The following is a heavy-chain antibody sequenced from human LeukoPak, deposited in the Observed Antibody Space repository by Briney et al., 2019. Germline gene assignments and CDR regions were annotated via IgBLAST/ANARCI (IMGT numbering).Heavy chain of an antibody. CDR1: GGSISSYY. CDR3: ARVHSSGWYSAVDY. CDR2: IYYSGST. J-gene: IGHJ4*02. D-gene: IGHD6-19*01. Sequence: SETLSLTCTVSGGSISSYYWSWIRQPPGKGLEWLGYIYYSGSTNYNPSLKSRVTISVDTSKNQFSLKLSSVTAADTAVYYCARVHSSGWYSAVDYWGQGTLVTVSS. V-gene: IGHV4-59*01.